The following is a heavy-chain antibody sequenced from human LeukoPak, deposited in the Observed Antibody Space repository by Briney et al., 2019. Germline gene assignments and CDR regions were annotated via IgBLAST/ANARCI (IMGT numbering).Heavy chain of an antibody. CDR1: GFTFSSYA. V-gene: IGHV3-30-3*01. CDR3: ARDQNSGIEGPILDY. Sequence: PGGSLRLSCAASGFTFSSYAMHWVRQAPGKGLEWVAVISYDGSNKYYADSVKSRFTISRDNSKNTLYLQMNSLRAEDTAVYYCARDQNSGIEGPILDYWGQGTLVTVSS. J-gene: IGHJ4*02. D-gene: IGHD2-21*01. CDR2: ISYDGSNK.